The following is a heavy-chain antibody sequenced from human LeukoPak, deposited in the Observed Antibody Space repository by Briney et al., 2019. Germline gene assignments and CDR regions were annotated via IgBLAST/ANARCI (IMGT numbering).Heavy chain of an antibody. J-gene: IGHJ4*02. CDR2: IWYDGSNK. Sequence: PGRSLRLSCAASGFTFSSYGVHWVRQAPGKGLEWVAVIWYDGSNKYYADSVKGRFTISRDNSKNTLYLQMNSLRAEDTAVYYCARGEADTDYWGQGTLVTVSS. CDR1: GFTFSSYG. CDR3: ARGEADTDY. V-gene: IGHV3-33*01.